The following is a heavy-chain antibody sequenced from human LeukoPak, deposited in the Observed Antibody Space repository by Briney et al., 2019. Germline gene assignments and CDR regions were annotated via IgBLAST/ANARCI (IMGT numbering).Heavy chain of an antibody. CDR2: IPLDEHDQ. CDR1: GFTFSLYG. Sequence: GGSLRLSCATSGFTFSLYGMHWVRQAPGKGLEWVSFIPLDEHDQYYADSVRGRFTISRDNSRNTLYLQMMSLGTDDTAIYYCAKAGYNYGFEVWGQGTMVTVSA. J-gene: IGHJ3*01. D-gene: IGHD5-24*01. V-gene: IGHV3-30*02. CDR3: AKAGYNYGFEV.